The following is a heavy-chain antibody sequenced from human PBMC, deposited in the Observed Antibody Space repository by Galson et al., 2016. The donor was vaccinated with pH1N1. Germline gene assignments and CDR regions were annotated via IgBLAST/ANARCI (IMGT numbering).Heavy chain of an antibody. J-gene: IGHJ4*02. V-gene: IGHV2-5*02. CDR3: AHNREWELGAYFDY. D-gene: IGHD1-26*01. CDR2: IYWDDDK. Sequence: PALVKPTQTVTLTCTVSGFSLSSSGVGVAWIRQPPGKALEWLALIYWDDDKRYSPSLKSRLTITKDTSKNQVVLTMTNMDPVDTATYYCAHNREWELGAYFDYWGQGTLVTVSS. CDR1: GFSLSSSGVG.